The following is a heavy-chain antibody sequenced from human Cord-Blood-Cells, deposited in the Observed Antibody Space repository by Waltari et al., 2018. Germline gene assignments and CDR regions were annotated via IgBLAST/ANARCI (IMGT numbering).Heavy chain of an antibody. CDR2: INHSGST. CDR1: GGSFRGYY. D-gene: IGHD1-7*01. V-gene: IGHV4-34*01. Sequence: QVQLQQWGAGLLKPSETLSLTCAVHGGSFRGYYWSWIRQPPGKGLEGIGEINHSGSTNYNPSLKSRVTISVDTSKNQFSLKLSSVTAADTAVYYCARYYGVTGTDYWYFDLWGRGTLVTVSS. J-gene: IGHJ2*01. CDR3: ARYYGVTGTDYWYFDL.